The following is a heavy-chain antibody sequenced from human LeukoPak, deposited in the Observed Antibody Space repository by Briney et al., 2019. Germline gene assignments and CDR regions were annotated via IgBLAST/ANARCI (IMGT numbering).Heavy chain of an antibody. CDR3: VKNNWFDP. V-gene: IGHV4-34*01. CDR1: GASFSAYY. Sequence: SETLSLTCAVYGASFSAYYWSWIRQPPGKGLEWIGEINHTGTTKCNPSLKSRVTISVDTSENQFSLKLSSVTAADTAVYYCVKNNWFDPWGQGTLVTVSS. J-gene: IGHJ5*02. CDR2: INHTGTT.